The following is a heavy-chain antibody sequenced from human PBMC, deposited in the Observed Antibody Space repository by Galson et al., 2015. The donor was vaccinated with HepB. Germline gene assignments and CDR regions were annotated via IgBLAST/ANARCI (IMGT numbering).Heavy chain of an antibody. D-gene: IGHD2-2*01. CDR3: ARDSGPDIVVVPAAKHYYYYYMDV. J-gene: IGHJ6*03. V-gene: IGHV1-69*13. CDR2: IIPIFGTA. CDR1: GGTFSSYA. Sequence: SVKVSCKASGGTFSSYAISWVRQAPGQGLEWMGGIIPIFGTANYAQKFQGRVTITADESTSTAYMELSSLRSEDTAVYYCARDSGPDIVVVPAAKHYYYYYMDVWGKGTTVTVSS.